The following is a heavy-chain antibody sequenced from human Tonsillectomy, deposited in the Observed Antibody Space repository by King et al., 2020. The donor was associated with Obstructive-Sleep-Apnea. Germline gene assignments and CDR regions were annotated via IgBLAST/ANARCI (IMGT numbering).Heavy chain of an antibody. J-gene: IGHJ4*02. V-gene: IGHV5-51*01. Sequence: ETQLVQSGAEVKKPGESLKISCAGSGYSFTTYWIGWVRQMPGKGLEWMGIINPGDSKTKYSPSFQGQVTISADKSINTAYLQWSSLRASDTAMYYCARLGGYCSITTCYGVPFDYWGRGTLVTVSS. D-gene: IGHD2-2*01. CDR2: INPGDSKT. CDR3: ARLGGYCSITTCYGVPFDY. CDR1: GYSFTTYW.